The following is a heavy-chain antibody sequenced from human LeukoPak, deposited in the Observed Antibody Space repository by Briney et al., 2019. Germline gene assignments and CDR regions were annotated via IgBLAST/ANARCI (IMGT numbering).Heavy chain of an antibody. J-gene: IGHJ4*02. CDR3: ASSYSSGWRRFDY. D-gene: IGHD6-19*01. CDR1: GGSTSSYY. V-gene: IGHV4-59*01. CDR2: IYYSGST. Sequence: SETLSLTCTVSGGSTSSYYWSWIRQPPGKGLEWIGYIYYSGSTNYNPSLKSRVTISVDTSKNQFSLKLSSVTAADTAVYYCASSYSSGWRRFDYWGQGTLVTVSS.